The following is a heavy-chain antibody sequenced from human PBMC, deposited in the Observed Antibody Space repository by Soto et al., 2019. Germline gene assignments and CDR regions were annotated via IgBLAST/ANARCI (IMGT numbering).Heavy chain of an antibody. V-gene: IGHV3-7*01. CDR2: IKQDGSEK. CDR3: ARGCGRPSRTYYFAY. D-gene: IGHD2-2*01. Sequence: GSLRLSCATSGFTFSSYWMSWVRQAPGKGLEWVATIKQDGSEKHYVDSVEGRFTISRDNAKDSLSLQMNSLRAEDTTIYYCARGCGRPSRTYYFAYWGQGTLVTVSS. CDR1: GFTFSSYW. J-gene: IGHJ4*02.